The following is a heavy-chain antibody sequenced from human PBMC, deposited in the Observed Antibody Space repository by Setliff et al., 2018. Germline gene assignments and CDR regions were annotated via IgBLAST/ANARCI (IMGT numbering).Heavy chain of an antibody. CDR2: IWHDGSKE. D-gene: IGHD3-22*01. J-gene: IGHJ5*02. V-gene: IGHV3-30*02. CDR3: AKDGEVGSGYFYASFDP. Sequence: PGGSLRLSCAASGLTFRSYGFHWVRQAPGKGLEWVAVIWHDGSKEYYSDSVKGRFTISRDESKNMVQLQMDSLRAEDTAVYYCAKDGEVGSGYFYASFDPWGQGTLVTVSS. CDR1: GLTFRSYG.